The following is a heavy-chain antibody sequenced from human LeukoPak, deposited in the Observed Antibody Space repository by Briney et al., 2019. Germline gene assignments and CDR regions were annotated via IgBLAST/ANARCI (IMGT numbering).Heavy chain of an antibody. V-gene: IGHV3-48*01. J-gene: IGHJ4*02. CDR2: ITGGSTTI. Sequence: GGSLRLSCAASGFTFSSYSMCWVRQAPGRGLEWVSYITGGSTTIDYADSVKGRFTISRDNTKNSLYLQMNTLRAEDTAVYYCARDVYGSGRYSFDYWGQGTLVTVSS. CDR3: ARDVYGSGRYSFDY. CDR1: GFTFSSYS. D-gene: IGHD3-10*01.